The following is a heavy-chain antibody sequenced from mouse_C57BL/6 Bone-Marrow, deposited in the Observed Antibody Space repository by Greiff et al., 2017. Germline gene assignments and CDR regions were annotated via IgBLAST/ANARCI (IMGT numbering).Heavy chain of an antibody. CDR3: ASPQTAQATAWFAY. J-gene: IGHJ3*01. D-gene: IGHD3-2*02. Sequence: VKLKQSGPGLVQPSQSLSITCTVSGFSLTSYGVHWVRQSPGKGLEWLGVIWSGGSTDYNAAFISRLSISKDNSKSQVFFKMNSLQADDTAIYYCASPQTAQATAWFAYWGQGTLVTVSA. CDR1: GFSLTSYG. CDR2: IWSGGST. V-gene: IGHV2-2*01.